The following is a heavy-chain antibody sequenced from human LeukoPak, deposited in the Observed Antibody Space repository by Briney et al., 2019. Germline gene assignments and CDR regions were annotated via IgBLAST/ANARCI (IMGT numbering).Heavy chain of an antibody. J-gene: IGHJ3*01. CDR2: ISFSGDNS. Sequence: GGSLRLSCAASGFNFRDAAMTWVRQAPGKGQEWVSLISFSGDNSYYADSVKGRFTISRDNSKNTLSLQMNSLRVEDTAIYYCAKDIQLSTWGLGTMVTVSS. CDR1: GFNFRDAA. CDR3: AKDIQLST. V-gene: IGHV3-23*01. D-gene: IGHD5-24*01.